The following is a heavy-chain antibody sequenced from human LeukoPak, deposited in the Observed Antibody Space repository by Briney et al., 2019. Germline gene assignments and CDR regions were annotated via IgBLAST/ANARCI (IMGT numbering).Heavy chain of an antibody. CDR1: GFTVSSNY. D-gene: IGHD1-26*01. CDR2: LYSGGST. Sequence: GGSLGLSCAASGFTVSSNYMSWVRQAPGKGLEWVSVLYSGGSTYYADSVKGRFTISRDNSKNTLYLQMNSLRAEDTAVYYCAKAEVGAIGYWGQGTLVTVSS. J-gene: IGHJ4*02. CDR3: AKAEVGAIGY. V-gene: IGHV3-53*01.